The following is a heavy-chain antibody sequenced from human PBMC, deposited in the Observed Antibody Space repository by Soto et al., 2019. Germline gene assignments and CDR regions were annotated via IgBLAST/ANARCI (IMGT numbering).Heavy chain of an antibody. Sequence: XESLTISCKGSGFSFTNYWISLVRQMPGKGLEWMGNIDPVDSYANYSPSFQGHVTFSVDTSISTAYLQWSSLKASDTAMYFCARIESIARNWFDPWGQGTLVTVSS. CDR2: IDPVDSYA. D-gene: IGHD6-13*01. CDR1: GFSFTNYW. V-gene: IGHV5-10-1*01. J-gene: IGHJ5*02. CDR3: ARIESIARNWFDP.